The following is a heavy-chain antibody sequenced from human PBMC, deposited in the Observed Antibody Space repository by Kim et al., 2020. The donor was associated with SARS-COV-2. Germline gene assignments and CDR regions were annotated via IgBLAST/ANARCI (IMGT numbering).Heavy chain of an antibody. CDR1: GGSISSSSYY. J-gene: IGHJ4*02. Sequence: ETLSLTCTVSGGSISSSSYYWGWIRQPPGKGLEWIGSIYYSGSTYYNPSLKSRVTISVDTSKNQFSLKLSSVTAADTAVYYCARPRGARQLVPFDYWGQGTLVTVSS. D-gene: IGHD6-13*01. CDR3: ARPRGARQLVPFDY. V-gene: IGHV4-39*01. CDR2: IYYSGST.